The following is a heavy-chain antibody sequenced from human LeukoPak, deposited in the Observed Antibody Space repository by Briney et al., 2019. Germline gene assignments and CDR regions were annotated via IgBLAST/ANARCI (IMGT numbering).Heavy chain of an antibody. D-gene: IGHD1-26*01. CDR1: GLTFSSYD. V-gene: IGHV3-13*01. CDR2: IGTAGDT. Sequence: GGSLRLSCAASGLTFSSYDMHWVRQATGKGLEWVSAIGTAGDTYYPGSVKGRFTISRENAKNSLYLQMNSLRAADTAVYYCARDDSGSYPHWGQGTLVTVSS. J-gene: IGHJ4*02. CDR3: ARDDSGSYPH.